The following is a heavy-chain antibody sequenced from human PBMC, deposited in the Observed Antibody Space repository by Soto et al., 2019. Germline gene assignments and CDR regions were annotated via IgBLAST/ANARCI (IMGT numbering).Heavy chain of an antibody. Sequence: QVQLVQSGAEVKKPGSSVKVSCKASGGTFSSYAISWVRQAPGQGLEWMGGIIPIFGTANYAQKFQGSVTITAXXSXSXXYMELSSLRSEDTAVYYCARESYSSSPNYYYGMDVWGQGPTVTVSS. D-gene: IGHD6-6*01. J-gene: IGHJ6*02. V-gene: IGHV1-69*12. CDR3: ARESYSSSPNYYYGMDV. CDR2: IIPIFGTA. CDR1: GGTFSSYA.